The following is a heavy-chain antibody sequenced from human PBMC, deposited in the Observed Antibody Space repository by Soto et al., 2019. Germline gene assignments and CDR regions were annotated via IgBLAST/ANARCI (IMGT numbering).Heavy chain of an antibody. CDR3: ARYIVLVPAARGVMRYYHYMDV. Sequence: PGGSLRLSCAASGFTFSSYSMNWVRQAPGKGLEWVSSISSSSSYIYYADSVKGRFTISRDNAKNSLYLQMNSLRAEDTAVYYCARYIVLVPAARGVMRYYHYMDVWGKGTTVTVSS. CDR2: ISSSSSYI. J-gene: IGHJ6*03. D-gene: IGHD2-2*01. CDR1: GFTFSSYS. V-gene: IGHV3-21*01.